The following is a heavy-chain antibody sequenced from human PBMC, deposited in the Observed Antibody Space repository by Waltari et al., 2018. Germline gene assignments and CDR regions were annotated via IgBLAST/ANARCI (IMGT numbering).Heavy chain of an antibody. CDR3: ARAGERGDGMDV. CDR2: IGTAGDT. CDR1: GFTFSSYD. J-gene: IGHJ6*02. D-gene: IGHD3-16*01. Sequence: EVQLVESGGGLVQPGGSLRLSCAASGFTFSSYDMHWVRQATGKGLEWVSAIGTAGDTYYPGSVKGRFTISRENAKNSLYLQMNSLRAGDTAVYYCARAGERGDGMDVWGQGTTVTVSS. V-gene: IGHV3-13*01.